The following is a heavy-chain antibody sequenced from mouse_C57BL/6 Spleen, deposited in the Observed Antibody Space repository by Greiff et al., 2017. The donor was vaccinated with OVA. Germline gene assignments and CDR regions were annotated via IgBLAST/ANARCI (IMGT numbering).Heavy chain of an antibody. CDR2: IDPSDSET. Sequence: QVQLQQPGAELVRPGSSVKLSCKASGYTFTSYWMHWVKQRPIQGLEWIGNIDPSDSETHYNQKFKDKATLTVDKSSSTDYMQLSSLTSEDSAVYYCARRELGTYYAMDYWGQGTSVTVSS. V-gene: IGHV1-52*01. D-gene: IGHD3-3*01. CDR3: ARRELGTYYAMDY. CDR1: GYTFTSYW. J-gene: IGHJ4*01.